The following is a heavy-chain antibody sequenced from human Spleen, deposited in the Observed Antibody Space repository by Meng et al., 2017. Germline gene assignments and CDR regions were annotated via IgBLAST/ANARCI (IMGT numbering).Heavy chain of an antibody. CDR1: GFVFSASTYG. CDR2: ISNDGSIK. V-gene: IGHV3-30*03. J-gene: IGHJ4*02. D-gene: IGHD1/OR15-1a*01. CDR3: ARWNGNTAYDY. Sequence: VQLVESGGGVVQPARSLRLSCAASGFVFSASTYGMHWVRQAPGKGLEWVTLISNDGSIKYYADSVKGRFTISRDNSKNTLYLQMNSLRADDTAVYYCARWNGNTAYDYWGQGTLVTVSS.